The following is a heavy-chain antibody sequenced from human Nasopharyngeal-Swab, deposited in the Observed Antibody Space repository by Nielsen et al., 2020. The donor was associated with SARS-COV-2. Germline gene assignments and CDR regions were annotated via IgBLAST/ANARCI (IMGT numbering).Heavy chain of an antibody. CDR2: IKQDGSEK. J-gene: IGHJ6*02. V-gene: IGHV3-7*01. CDR1: GFTFSSYC. D-gene: IGHD2-2*01. Sequence: GESLKISCAASGFTFSSYCMSWVRQAPGKGLEWVANIKQDGSEKYYVDSVKGRFTISRDNAKNSLYLQMNSLRAEDTAVYYCARDSRVVVPAALYYYYGMDVWGQGTTVTVSS. CDR3: ARDSRVVVPAALYYYYGMDV.